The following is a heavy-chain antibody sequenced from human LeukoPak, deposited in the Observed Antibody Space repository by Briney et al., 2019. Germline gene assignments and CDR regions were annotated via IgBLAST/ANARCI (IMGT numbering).Heavy chain of an antibody. V-gene: IGHV4-34*01. D-gene: IGHD4-17*01. CDR2: INHSGST. CDR1: GGSFSGYY. CDR3: ARQTTVTGYYYYYYYMDV. Sequence: PSETLSLTCAVYGGSFSGYYWSWIRQPPGKGLEWIGEINHSGSTNYNPSLKSRVTISVDTSKNQFSLKLSSVTAADTAVYYCARQTTVTGYYYYYYYMDVWGKGTTVTVSS. J-gene: IGHJ6*03.